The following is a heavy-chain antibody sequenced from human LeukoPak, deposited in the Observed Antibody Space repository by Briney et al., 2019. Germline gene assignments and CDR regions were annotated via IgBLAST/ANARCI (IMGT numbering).Heavy chain of an antibody. J-gene: IGHJ2*01. V-gene: IGHV4-34*01. Sequence: SETLSLTCAVYGGSFSGYYWSWIRQPPGKGLEWIGEINHSGSTNYNPSLKSRVTISVDTSKNQFSLKLSSVTAADTAVYYCARDRGQTRGYNWYFDLWGRGTLVTVSS. CDR1: GGSFSGYY. CDR3: ARDRGQTRGYNWYFDL. D-gene: IGHD3-10*01. CDR2: INHSGST.